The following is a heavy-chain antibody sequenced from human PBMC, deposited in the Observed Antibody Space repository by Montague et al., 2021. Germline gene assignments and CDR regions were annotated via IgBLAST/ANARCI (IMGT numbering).Heavy chain of an antibody. V-gene: IGHV3-11*01. CDR1: GFTFSDYY. D-gene: IGHD2-8*02. CDR3: TCDSRHGTGGFDD. CDR2: ISTDGTTT. J-gene: IGHJ3*01. Sequence: SLRLSCAASGFTFSDYYMRWFRQAPGKGLVWVSYISTDGTTTTYADSVKGRLTISRDNAENMLYLQVNSLRAEDTAVYYCTCDSRHGTGGFDDWGQGTMVTVS.